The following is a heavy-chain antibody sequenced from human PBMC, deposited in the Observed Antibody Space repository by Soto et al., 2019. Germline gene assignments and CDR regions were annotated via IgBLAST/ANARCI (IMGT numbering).Heavy chain of an antibody. CDR1: GFTFSSYA. J-gene: IGHJ4*02. V-gene: IGHV3-23*01. D-gene: IGHD6-13*01. CDR3: AKGNGYSSSWFEFDY. CDR2: ISGSGCST. Sequence: EVQLLESGGGLVQPGGSLRLSCAASGFTFSSYAMSWVRQAPGKGLEWVSAISGSGCSTYYADSVKGRFTISRDNSKNTLYLQMKSLIAEDTAGYYCAKGNGYSSSWFEFDYWGQGTLVTVSS.